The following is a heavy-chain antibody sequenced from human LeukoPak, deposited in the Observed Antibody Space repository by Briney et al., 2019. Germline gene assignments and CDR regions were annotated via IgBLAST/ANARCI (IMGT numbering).Heavy chain of an antibody. CDR1: GGSVRSYW. J-gene: IGHJ4*02. V-gene: IGHV4-4*07. CDR2: IYSTGST. D-gene: IGHD1-26*01. CDR3: ARQGYTVSYYFLDY. Sequence: SETLSLTCDVSGGSVRSYWWGWIRQPAGKGLEWLGRIYSTGSTRFNPSLKSRLTLSIDTSTNQFSLTLTSVTAADTAVYFCARQGYTVSYYFLDYWSQGTLVTVSS.